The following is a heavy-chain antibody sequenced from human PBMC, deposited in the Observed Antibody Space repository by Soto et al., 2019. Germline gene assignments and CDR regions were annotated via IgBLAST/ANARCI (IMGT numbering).Heavy chain of an antibody. Sequence: SVKASCKASGGTFSSYAISWVRQAPGQGLEWMGGIIPIFGTENYAQKFQGRVTITADESTSTAYMELSSLRSEDTAVYYCARDAVTTGYGFDIWGQGTMVTVSS. V-gene: IGHV1-69*13. J-gene: IGHJ3*02. D-gene: IGHD4-4*01. CDR2: IIPIFGTE. CDR1: GGTFSSYA. CDR3: ARDAVTTGYGFDI.